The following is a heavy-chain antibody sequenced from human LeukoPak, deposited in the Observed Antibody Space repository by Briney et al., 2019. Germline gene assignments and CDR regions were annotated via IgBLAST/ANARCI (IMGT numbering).Heavy chain of an antibody. Sequence: PSETLSLTCTVSGGSISSGGYYWSWIRQHPGKGLEWIGYIYYSGSTNYNPSLKSRVTISVDTSKNQFSLKLSSVTAADTAVYYCARDLFYYDSSGSKAHYFDYWGQGTLVTVSS. J-gene: IGHJ4*02. CDR2: IYYSGST. D-gene: IGHD3-22*01. CDR3: ARDLFYYDSSGSKAHYFDY. CDR1: GGSISSGGYY. V-gene: IGHV4-31*03.